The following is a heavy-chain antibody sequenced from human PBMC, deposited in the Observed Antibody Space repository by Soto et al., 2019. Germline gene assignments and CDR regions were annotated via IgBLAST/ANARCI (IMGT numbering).Heavy chain of an antibody. V-gene: IGHV1-18*01. D-gene: IGHD2-15*01. CDR3: ARADGIGSGGRYGMDV. J-gene: IGHJ6*02. CDR1: GYTFTSYG. Sequence: EASVKVSCKASGYTFTSYGISWVRQAPGQGLEWMGWISAYNGNTNYAQKLQGRVTMTTDTSTSTAYMELRSLRSDDTAVYYCARADGIGSGGRYGMDVWGRGTTVTVSS. CDR2: ISAYNGNT.